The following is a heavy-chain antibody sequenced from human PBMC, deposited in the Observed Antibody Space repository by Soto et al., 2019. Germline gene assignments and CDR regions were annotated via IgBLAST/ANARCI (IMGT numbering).Heavy chain of an antibody. CDR3: ARSDYGDYYDY. V-gene: IGHV3-53*01. J-gene: IGHJ4*02. D-gene: IGHD4-17*01. Sequence: GGSLRLSCAASGFTVSSNYMSWVRQAPGKGLEWVSGIYSGGSTYYADSVKGRFTISRDNSKNTLYLQMNILRAEDTAVYYCARSDYGDYYDYWGQGTLVTVSS. CDR1: GFTVSSNY. CDR2: IYSGGST.